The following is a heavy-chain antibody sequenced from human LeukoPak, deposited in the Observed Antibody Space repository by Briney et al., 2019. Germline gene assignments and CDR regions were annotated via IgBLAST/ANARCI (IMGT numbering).Heavy chain of an antibody. J-gene: IGHJ4*02. Sequence: SETLSLTCTVSGGSISSSSYYWSWIRQPPGKGLEWIGEINHSGSTNYNPSLKSRVTVSVDTSKNQFSLKLSSVTAADTAVYYCARGGRRIAARRLRVCVYWGQGTLVTVSS. CDR3: ARGGRRIAARRLRVCVY. D-gene: IGHD6-6*01. CDR1: GGSISSSSYY. CDR2: INHSGST. V-gene: IGHV4-39*07.